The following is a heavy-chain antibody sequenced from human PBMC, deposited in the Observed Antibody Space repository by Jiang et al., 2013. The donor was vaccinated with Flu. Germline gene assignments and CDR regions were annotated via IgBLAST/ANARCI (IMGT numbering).Heavy chain of an antibody. Sequence: QSGSELKKPGASVKVSCKASGYTFTSYAMNWVRQAPGQGLEWMGWINTNTGNPTYAQGFTGRFVFSLDTSVSTAYLQISSLKAEDTAVYYCARGTTKGGYCSGGSCYSPGYYYGMDVWGQGTTVTVSS. CDR2: INTNTGNP. V-gene: IGHV7-4-1*02. D-gene: IGHD2-15*01. CDR1: GYTFTSYA. CDR3: ARGTTKGGYCSGGSCYSPGYYYGMDV. J-gene: IGHJ6*02.